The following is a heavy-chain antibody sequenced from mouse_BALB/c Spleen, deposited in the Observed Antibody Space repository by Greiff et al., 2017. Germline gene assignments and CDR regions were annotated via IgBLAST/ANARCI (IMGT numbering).Heavy chain of an antibody. J-gene: IGHJ4*01. CDR1: GYTFTSYW. V-gene: IGHV1-5*01. CDR2: IYPGNSDT. CDR3: TRRTNWDVGAMDY. Sequence: VHVKQSGTVLARPGASVKMSCKASGYTFTSYWMHWVKQRPGQGLEWIGAIYPGNSDTSYNQKFKGKAKLTAVTSTSTAYMELSSLTNEDSAVYYCTRRTNWDVGAMDYWGQGTSVTVSS. D-gene: IGHD4-1*01.